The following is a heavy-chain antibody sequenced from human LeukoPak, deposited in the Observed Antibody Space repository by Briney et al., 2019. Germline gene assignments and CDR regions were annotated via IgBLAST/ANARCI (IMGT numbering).Heavy chain of an antibody. V-gene: IGHV3-21*01. CDR3: ARDSYWLGGTIGAFDI. D-gene: IGHD3-10*01. CDR1: GFTFSTST. CDR2: MSSSGSSI. J-gene: IGHJ3*02. Sequence: GGSLRLSCAASGFTFSTSTMNWVRQAPGRGLEWVSSMSSSGSSIYYADSVKGRFTISRDNAKTSLYLQINSLRAEDTAVYYCARDSYWLGGTIGAFDIWGQGTMVTVSS.